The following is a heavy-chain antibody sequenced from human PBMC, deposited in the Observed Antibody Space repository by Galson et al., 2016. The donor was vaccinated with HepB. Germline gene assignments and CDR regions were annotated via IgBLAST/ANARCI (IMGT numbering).Heavy chain of an antibody. V-gene: IGHV3-30*04. CDR2: ISNDGNNK. Sequence: SLRLSCAASGFTFRSYAMHWVRQAPGKGLEWVAVISNDGNNKYYGDSVKGRFTISRDNSKNTLHLQINSLRADDTAVYYCAREGGKNIVSTIGDYGMDVWGQGTTVTVSS. CDR3: AREGGKNIVSTIGDYGMDV. J-gene: IGHJ6*02. CDR1: GFTFRSYA. D-gene: IGHD5/OR15-5a*01.